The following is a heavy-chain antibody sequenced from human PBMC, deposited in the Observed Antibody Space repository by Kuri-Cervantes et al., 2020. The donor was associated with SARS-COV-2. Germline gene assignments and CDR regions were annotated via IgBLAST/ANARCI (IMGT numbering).Heavy chain of an antibody. Sequence: SETLSLTCTVSGGSISASTYYWGWIRQPPGKGLEWIGGISYSGSTYYNPSLKSRVTISVDKSKNQFSLKLSSVTAADTAVYYCARRRSSTSCYCFDYWGQGTLVTVSS. CDR3: ARRRSSTSCYCFDY. CDR2: ISYSGST. CDR1: GGSISASTYY. V-gene: IGHV4-39*07. D-gene: IGHD2-2*01. J-gene: IGHJ4*02.